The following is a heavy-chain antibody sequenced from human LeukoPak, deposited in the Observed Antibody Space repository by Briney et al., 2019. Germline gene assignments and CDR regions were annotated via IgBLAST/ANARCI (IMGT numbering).Heavy chain of an antibody. Sequence: GGSLRLSCAASGFTFSDYYMSWIRQAPGKGLEWVSYISSSGSTIYYADSVKGRFTISRDNAKNSLYLQMNSLRAEDTAMYYCARVSPIAVAGPTLFDYWGQGTLVTVSS. J-gene: IGHJ4*02. CDR2: ISSSGSTI. CDR3: ARVSPIAVAGPTLFDY. CDR1: GFTFSDYY. V-gene: IGHV3-11*01. D-gene: IGHD6-19*01.